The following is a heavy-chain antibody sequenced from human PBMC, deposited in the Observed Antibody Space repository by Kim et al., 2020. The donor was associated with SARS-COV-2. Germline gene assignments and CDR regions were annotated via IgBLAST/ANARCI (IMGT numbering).Heavy chain of an antibody. CDR1: GFTFDDYA. CDR2: ISWNSGSI. Sequence: GGSLRLSCAASGFTFDDYAMHWVRQAPGKGLEWVSGISWNSGSIGYADSVKGRFTISRDNAKNSLYLQMNSLRAEDTALYYCAKDHFRGDSLTDAFDIWGQGTMVTVSS. J-gene: IGHJ3*02. CDR3: AKDHFRGDSLTDAFDI. D-gene: IGHD3-10*01. V-gene: IGHV3-9*01.